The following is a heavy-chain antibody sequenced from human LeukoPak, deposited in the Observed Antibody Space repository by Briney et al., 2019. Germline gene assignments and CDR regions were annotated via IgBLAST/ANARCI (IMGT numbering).Heavy chain of an antibody. CDR3: AKAPVTSCRGAYCYTFDS. V-gene: IGHV3-23*01. D-gene: IGHD2-15*01. CDR2: TSSSDART. Sequence: GGSLRLSCAASGFTLSTYAMSWVRQTPGKVLEWVAATSSSDARTYHADSVRGRFTNSRDNSKNTLYLQMNSMRAEDAAVYFCAKAPVTSCRGAYCYTFDSWGQGTLVTVSS. J-gene: IGHJ4*02. CDR1: GFTLSTYA.